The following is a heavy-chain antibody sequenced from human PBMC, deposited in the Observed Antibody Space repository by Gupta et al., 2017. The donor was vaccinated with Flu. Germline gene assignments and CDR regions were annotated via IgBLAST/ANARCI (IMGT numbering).Heavy chain of an antibody. V-gene: IGHV3-23*01. CDR3: TIHNVDGDQTRFDF. CDR1: STYA. J-gene: IGHJ4*02. Sequence: STYAMSWVRQAPGKGLEWVSDIGAGGGPTYYADSVKGRFTISRDNSKNTLYLQMNSLTGEDTAKYYCTIHNVDGDQTRFDFWGQGTLVTVSS. D-gene: IGHD1-20*01. CDR2: IGAGGGPT.